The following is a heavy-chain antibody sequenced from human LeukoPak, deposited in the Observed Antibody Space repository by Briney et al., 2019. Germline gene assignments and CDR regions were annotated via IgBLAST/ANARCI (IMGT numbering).Heavy chain of an antibody. J-gene: IGHJ6*03. CDR2: ISSSSSYI. D-gene: IGHD3-10*01. V-gene: IGHV3-21*01. CDR3: ARGQYYYGSGSYSGYYMDV. Sequence: TGGSLRLSCAASGFTFSSYSMNWVRQAPGKGLEWVSSISSSSSYIYYADSVKGRFTISRDNAKNSLYLQMNSLRAEDTAVYYCARGQYYYGSGSYSGYYMDVWGKGTTVTISS. CDR1: GFTFSSYS.